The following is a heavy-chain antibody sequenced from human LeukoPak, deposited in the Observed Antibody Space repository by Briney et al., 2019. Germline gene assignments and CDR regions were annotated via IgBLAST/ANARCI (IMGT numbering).Heavy chain of an antibody. Sequence: ASVKVSCKASGGTFSSYAISWVRQAPGQGLEWMGGIIPIFGTANYAQKFQGRVTITADESTSTAYMELSSLRSEDTAVYYCARSAMVRGVNYYYYMDVWGKGTTVTISS. CDR2: IIPIFGTA. CDR3: ARSAMVRGVNYYYYMDV. J-gene: IGHJ6*03. V-gene: IGHV1-69*13. CDR1: GGTFSSYA. D-gene: IGHD3-10*01.